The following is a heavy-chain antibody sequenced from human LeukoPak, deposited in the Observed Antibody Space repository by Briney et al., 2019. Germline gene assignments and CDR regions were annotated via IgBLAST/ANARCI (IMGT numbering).Heavy chain of an antibody. CDR1: GFSFSSYS. J-gene: IGHJ3*02. D-gene: IGHD2/OR15-2a*01. V-gene: IGHV3-21*01. CDR2: ISSSSNYI. Sequence: GGSLRLSCAASGFSFSSYSMKWVRQASGKGLEWVSSISSSSNYIYYADSVKGRFTISRDNAKNSLYLQMNSLRAEDTAVYYCARVSILIVPYYAFDIWGQGTMVTVSS. CDR3: ARVSILIVPYYAFDI.